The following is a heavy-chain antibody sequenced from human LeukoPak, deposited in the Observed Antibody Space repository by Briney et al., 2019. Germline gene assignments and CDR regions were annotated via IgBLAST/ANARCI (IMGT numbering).Heavy chain of an antibody. V-gene: IGHV3-23*01. CDR1: GFTFSSYA. CDR2: ISGSGGST. J-gene: IGHJ5*02. Sequence: GGSLRLSCAASGFTFSSYAMSWVRQAPGKGLEWVSAISGSGGSTYYADSVKGRFTISRDSSKNTLYLQMNSLRAEDTAVYYCATHIVVVPAAPNNWFDPWGQGTLVTVSS. CDR3: ATHIVVVPAAPNNWFDP. D-gene: IGHD2-2*01.